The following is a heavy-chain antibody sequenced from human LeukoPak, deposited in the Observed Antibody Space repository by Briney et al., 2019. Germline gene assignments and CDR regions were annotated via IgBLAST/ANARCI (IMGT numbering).Heavy chain of an antibody. V-gene: IGHV4-61*02. Sequence: PSETLSLTCTVSGGSISSGSYYWSWIRQPAGKGLEWIGRIYTSGSTNYNPSLKSRVTISVDTSKNQFSLKLSSVTAADTAVYYCSRDPIPDYCSGGSCYSGWGQGTLVTVSS. J-gene: IGHJ4*02. CDR1: GGSISSGSYY. CDR2: IYTSGST. D-gene: IGHD2-15*01. CDR3: SRDPIPDYCSGGSCYSG.